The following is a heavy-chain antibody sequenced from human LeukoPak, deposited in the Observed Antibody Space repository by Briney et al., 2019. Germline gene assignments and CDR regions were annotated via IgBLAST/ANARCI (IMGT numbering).Heavy chain of an antibody. J-gene: IGHJ4*02. CDR3: ARVGAIYCTNGVCPPFDY. V-gene: IGHV3-21*01. D-gene: IGHD2-8*01. Sequence: GGSLRLSCAASGFTFSSYSMNWVRQAPGKGLEWVSSISSSSSYIYYADSVKGRFTISRGNAKNSLYLQMNSLRAEDTAVYYCARVGAIYCTNGVCPPFDYWGQGTLVTVSS. CDR1: GFTFSSYS. CDR2: ISSSSSYI.